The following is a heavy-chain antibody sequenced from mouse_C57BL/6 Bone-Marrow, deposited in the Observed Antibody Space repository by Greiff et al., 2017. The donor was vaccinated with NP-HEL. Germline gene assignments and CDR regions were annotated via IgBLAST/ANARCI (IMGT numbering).Heavy chain of an antibody. CDR2: IHPNSGST. CDR3: ARLGFYTTVVAPYWYCDV. D-gene: IGHD1-1*01. Sequence: QVQLQQPGAELVKPGASVKLSCKASGYTFTSYWMHWVKQRPGQGLEWIGMIHPNSGSTNYNEKFKSKATLTVDKSSSTAYMQLSSLTSEDSAVYYCARLGFYTTVVAPYWYCDVWGTGTTVTVSS. V-gene: IGHV1-64*01. CDR1: GYTFTSYW. J-gene: IGHJ1*03.